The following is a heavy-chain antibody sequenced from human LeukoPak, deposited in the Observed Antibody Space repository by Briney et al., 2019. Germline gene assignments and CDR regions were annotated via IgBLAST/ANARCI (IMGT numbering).Heavy chain of an antibody. CDR1: GFTFSSYA. D-gene: IGHD3-10*01. V-gene: IGHV3-30-3*01. Sequence: PGRSLRLSCAASGFTFSSYAMHWVRQAPGKGLEWVAVISYDGSNKYYADSVKGRFTISRDNSKNTLYLQMNSLRAEDTAAYYCARERGYFDYWGQGTLVTVSS. J-gene: IGHJ4*02. CDR2: ISYDGSNK. CDR3: ARERGYFDY.